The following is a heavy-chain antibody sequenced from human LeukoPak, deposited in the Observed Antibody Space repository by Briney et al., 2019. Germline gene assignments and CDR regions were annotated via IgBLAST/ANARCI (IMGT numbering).Heavy chain of an antibody. CDR1: GFTFSSYS. CDR3: AKVDSSGWYGRIFDY. J-gene: IGHJ4*02. D-gene: IGHD6-19*01. CDR2: IRYDGSNK. V-gene: IGHV3-30*02. Sequence: GGSLRLSCAASGFTFSSYSMNWVRQAPGKGLEWVAFIRYDGSNKYYADSVKGRFTISRDNSKNTLYLQMNSLRAEDTAVYYCAKVDSSGWYGRIFDYWGQGTLVTVSS.